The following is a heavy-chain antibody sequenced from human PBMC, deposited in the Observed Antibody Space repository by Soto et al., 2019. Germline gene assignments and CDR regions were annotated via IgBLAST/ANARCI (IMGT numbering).Heavy chain of an antibody. D-gene: IGHD3-3*01. CDR3: ARLTPPPWFITIFGVAPSDAFDI. CDR1: GGSISSSSYY. J-gene: IGHJ3*02. Sequence: TSETLSLTCTVSGGSISSSSYYWGWIRQPPGKGLEWIGSIYYSGSTYYNPSLKSRATISVDTSKTQFSLKLSSVTAADTAVYYCARLTPPPWFITIFGVAPSDAFDIWGQGTMVTVSS. V-gene: IGHV4-39*01. CDR2: IYYSGST.